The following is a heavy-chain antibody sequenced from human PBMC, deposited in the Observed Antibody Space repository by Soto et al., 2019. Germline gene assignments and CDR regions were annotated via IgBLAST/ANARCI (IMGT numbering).Heavy chain of an antibody. J-gene: IGHJ4*02. CDR2: ISGSGGNT. CDR1: GFTFAGYA. Sequence: XESLRLSCAASGFTFAGYAMTWVRQAPGKGLEWVSSISGSGGNTYYADSVKGRFTVSRDNPENTLYLQMNSLRVEDTAIYYCAKRGPLGFCASTSCYAFDYWGPGALVTVSS. V-gene: IGHV3-23*01. CDR3: AKRGPLGFCASTSCYAFDY. D-gene: IGHD2-2*01.